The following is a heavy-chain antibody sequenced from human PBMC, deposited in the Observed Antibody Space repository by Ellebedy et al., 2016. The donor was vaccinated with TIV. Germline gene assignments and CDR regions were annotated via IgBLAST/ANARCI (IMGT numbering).Heavy chain of an antibody. CDR2: FNPEDFKT. D-gene: IGHD1-1*01. Sequence: AASVKVSCKVSGYKLTELSMHWVRQAPGKGLEWMGGFNPEDFKTIYTQKFQGRANMTEDTSTGTAYLNLSSLRSEDTAVYYWVIVPFEAELAFDYWGQGTLVTVSA. CDR1: GYKLTELS. J-gene: IGHJ4*02. V-gene: IGHV1-24*01. CDR3: VIVPFEAELAFDY.